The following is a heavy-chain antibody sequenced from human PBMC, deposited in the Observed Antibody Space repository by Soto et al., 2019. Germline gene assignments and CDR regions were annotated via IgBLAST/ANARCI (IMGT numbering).Heavy chain of an antibody. Sequence: EVQVVESGGGLVQPGGSLRLSCAASGFTFNKCSMNWVRQAPGKGLEWISYISGSSDALYYADSVKGRFIVSRDNARNSLHLHMDSLSVEDTAVYYCAGHGIGAAPGDAFDIWGQGTMVTVSS. CDR3: AGHGIGAAPGDAFDI. V-gene: IGHV3-48*01. CDR2: ISGSSDAL. CDR1: GFTFNKCS. J-gene: IGHJ3*02. D-gene: IGHD2-15*01.